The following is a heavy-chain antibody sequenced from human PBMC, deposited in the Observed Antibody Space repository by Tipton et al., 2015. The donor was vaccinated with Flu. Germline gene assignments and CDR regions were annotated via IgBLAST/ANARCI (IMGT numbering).Heavy chain of an antibody. CDR3: ARDNLLQSVGIRPYYYYAMDV. Sequence: LRLSCTVSGGSINSYYWSWSRQSPGKGLEWIGNVYYRGSTSYDPSFKSRVTILVDTSKNQFSLKLSSVTAADTAVYYCARDNLLQSVGIRPYYYYAMDVWGQGTTVIVSS. CDR2: VYYRGST. V-gene: IGHV4-59*01. CDR1: GGSINSYY. J-gene: IGHJ6*02. D-gene: IGHD2-15*01.